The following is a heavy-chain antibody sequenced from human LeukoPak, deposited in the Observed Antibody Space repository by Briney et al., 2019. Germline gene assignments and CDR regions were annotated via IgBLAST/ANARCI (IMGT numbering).Heavy chain of an antibody. CDR3: ARDPPIPDY. CDR1: GFTFSSYA. J-gene: IGHJ4*02. CDR2: IYSGGST. V-gene: IGHV3-66*01. Sequence: GGSLRLSCAASGFTFSSYAMSWVRQAPGKGLEWVSVIYSGGSTYYADSVKGRFTISRDNSKNTLYLQMNSLRAEDTAVYYCARDPPIPDYWGQGTLVTVSS.